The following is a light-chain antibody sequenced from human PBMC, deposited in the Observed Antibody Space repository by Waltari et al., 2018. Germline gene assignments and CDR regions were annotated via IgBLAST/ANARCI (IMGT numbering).Light chain of an antibody. J-gene: IGLJ3*02. Sequence: QSALTQPPSASGSPGQSVTISCTGTTRDVGGYNYVSWYQQHPGKAPKPLIYEVSKRPSGVPDRFSGSKSGNTASLTVSGLQVEDEADYYCSSYAGSNNKVFGGGTKLTVL. CDR3: SSYAGSNNKV. CDR2: EVS. V-gene: IGLV2-8*01. CDR1: TRDVGGYNY.